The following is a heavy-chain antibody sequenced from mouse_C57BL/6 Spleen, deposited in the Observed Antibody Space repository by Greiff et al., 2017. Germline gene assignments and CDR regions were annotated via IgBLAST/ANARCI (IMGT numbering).Heavy chain of an antibody. V-gene: IGHV1-53*01. CDR1: GYTFTSYW. D-gene: IGHD2-2*01. CDR2: INPSNGGT. Sequence: QVQLQQSGTELVKPGASVKLSCKASGYTFTSYWMRWVKQRPGQGLEWIGDINPSNGGTNYNEKFKSKATLTVDKSSSTAYMQLSSLTSEDSAVYYCARGEIYYGCGEFDYWGQGTPLTVSA. J-gene: IGHJ3*01. CDR3: ARGEIYYGCGEFDY.